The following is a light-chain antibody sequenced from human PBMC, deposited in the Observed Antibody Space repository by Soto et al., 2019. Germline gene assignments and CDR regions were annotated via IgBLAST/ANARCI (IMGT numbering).Light chain of an antibody. V-gene: IGKV3-15*01. CDR3: QQYNSWPPIT. Sequence: EIVLTQSPGTLSLSPGERATLSCRASQSVSNNYLAWYQQKPGQAPRLLIHGASTRATGIPDRFSGGGSGTEFTLTISSLQSEDFVVYYCQQYNSWPPITFGQGTRLEI. J-gene: IGKJ5*01. CDR2: GAS. CDR1: QSVSNN.